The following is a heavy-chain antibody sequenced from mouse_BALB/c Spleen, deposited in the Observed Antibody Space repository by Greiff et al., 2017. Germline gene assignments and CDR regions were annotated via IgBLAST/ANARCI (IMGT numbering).Heavy chain of an antibody. J-gene: IGHJ4*01. CDR1: GFNIKDTY. CDR3: NADYGSSYADAMDY. CDR2: IDPENGDT. V-gene: IGHV14-4*02. D-gene: IGHD1-1*01. Sequence: VQLQQFGAELVKPGASVKLSCTASGFNIKDTYMHWVKQRPEQGLEWIGWIDPENGDTEYAPKFQGKATMTADTSSNTAYLQLSSLTSEDTAVYYCNADYGSSYADAMDYWGQGTSVTVSS.